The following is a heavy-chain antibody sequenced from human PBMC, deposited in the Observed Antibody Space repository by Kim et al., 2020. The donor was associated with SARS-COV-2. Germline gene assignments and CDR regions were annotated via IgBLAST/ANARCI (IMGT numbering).Heavy chain of an antibody. J-gene: IGHJ6*02. V-gene: IGHV1-24*01. CDR2: FDPEDGET. Sequence: ASVKVSCKVSGYTLTELSMHWVRQAPGKGLEWMGGFDPEDGETIYAQKFQGRVTMTEDTSTDTAYMELSSLRSEDTAVYYCATGEAASGYYYYYGLDRWGQGTPVTVSS. CDR3: ATGEAASGYYYYYGLDR. D-gene: IGHD6-13*01. CDR1: GYTLTELS.